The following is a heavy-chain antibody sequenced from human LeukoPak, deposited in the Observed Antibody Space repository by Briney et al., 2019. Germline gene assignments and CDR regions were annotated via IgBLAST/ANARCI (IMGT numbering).Heavy chain of an antibody. CDR1: GGSISSSSYY. Sequence: SETLSLTCTVSGGSISSSSYYWSWIRQPPGKGLEWIGEINHSGSTNYNPSLKSRVTISVDTSKNQFSLKLSSVTAADTAVYYCARQKWLVRGYYYYYMDVWGKGTTVTISS. D-gene: IGHD6-19*01. CDR3: ARQKWLVRGYYYYYMDV. CDR2: INHSGST. J-gene: IGHJ6*03. V-gene: IGHV4-39*01.